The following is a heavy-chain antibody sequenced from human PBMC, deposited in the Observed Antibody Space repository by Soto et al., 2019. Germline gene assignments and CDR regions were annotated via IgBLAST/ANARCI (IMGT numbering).Heavy chain of an antibody. D-gene: IGHD2-2*01. CDR1: GCTLTELS. CDR2: FDPEDGET. Sequence: QVQLVQSGAEVKKPGASVKVSCKVSGCTLTELSMHWVRQAPGKGLEWMGGFDPEDGETIYAQKFQGRVTMTEDTSTDTAYMELSSLRSEDTAVYYCATVPGYCSSTSCYGDAFDIWGQGTMVTVSS. J-gene: IGHJ3*02. V-gene: IGHV1-24*01. CDR3: ATVPGYCSSTSCYGDAFDI.